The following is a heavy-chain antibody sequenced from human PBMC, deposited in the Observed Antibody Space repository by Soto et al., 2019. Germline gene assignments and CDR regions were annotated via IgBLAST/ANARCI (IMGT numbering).Heavy chain of an antibody. V-gene: IGHV4-59*08. CDR3: ANRPGDPYYFDF. Sequence: PSETLSLTCTVSGGSISSYYWSWIRQPPGKGLEWIGYIYYSGSTNYNPSLKSRVTISVDTSKNQFSLKLSSVTAADTAVYYCANRPGDPYYFDFWGPGTLVTVSS. CDR1: GGSISSYY. J-gene: IGHJ4*02. CDR2: IYYSGST.